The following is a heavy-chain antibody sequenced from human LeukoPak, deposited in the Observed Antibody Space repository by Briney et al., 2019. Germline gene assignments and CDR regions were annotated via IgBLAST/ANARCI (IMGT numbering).Heavy chain of an antibody. J-gene: IGHJ5*02. Sequence: GRSLRLSCAASGFTFSDYGMHWVRQAPGKGLEWVAVIWYDASGKYYADSVRGRFTISRDNSKNMLYLQMNSLRAEDTAVYYCAKDFFASSFSFYNWVDPWGQGTLVTVSS. CDR1: GFTFSDYG. D-gene: IGHD3-3*01. CDR3: AKDFFASSFSFYNWVDP. V-gene: IGHV3-33*06. CDR2: IWYDASGK.